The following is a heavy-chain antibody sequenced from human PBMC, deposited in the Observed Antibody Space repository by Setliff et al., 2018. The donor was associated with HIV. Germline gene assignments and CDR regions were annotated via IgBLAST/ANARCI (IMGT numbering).Heavy chain of an antibody. CDR3: ARRIFHSSFPSFDS. V-gene: IGHV4-39*01. Sequence: PSETLSLTCTVSGGSISSFSYYWAWIRQSPGKGLEWIGNVYHSGGTDYNPSLRSRVTISVDTSTNQFSLKLNSVTAADTAVYYCARRIFHSSFPSFDSWGQGTLVTVSS. CDR2: VYHSGGT. D-gene: IGHD2-15*01. J-gene: IGHJ4*02. CDR1: GGSISSFSYY.